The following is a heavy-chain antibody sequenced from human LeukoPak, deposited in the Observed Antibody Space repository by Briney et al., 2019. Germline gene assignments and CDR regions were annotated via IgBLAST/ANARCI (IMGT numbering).Heavy chain of an antibody. D-gene: IGHD3-22*01. CDR2: IKEDGSKK. Sequence: GGSLRLSCTASGLTFSSYWMTWVRQAPGKGLEWVANIKEDGSKKNYVDSVKGRFTISRDNAKNSLYLQMNSLRAEDTAVYYCGTPLDYYDSSGYHQGGDWGQGTLVTVSS. CDR1: GLTFSSYW. J-gene: IGHJ4*02. V-gene: IGHV3-7*03. CDR3: GTPLDYYDSSGYHQGGD.